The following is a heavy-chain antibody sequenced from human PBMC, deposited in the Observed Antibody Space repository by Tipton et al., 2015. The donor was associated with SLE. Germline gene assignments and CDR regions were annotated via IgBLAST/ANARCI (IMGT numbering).Heavy chain of an antibody. CDR2: INHSGST. Sequence: TLSLTCAVYDGSFSGYHWTWIRQPPGKRLEWIGEINHSGSTNYNPSLKSRVTISVDTSKNQFSLKLSSVTAADTAVYYCARQSPYYYDSSGYYFDYWGQGTLVTVSS. D-gene: IGHD3-22*01. J-gene: IGHJ4*02. V-gene: IGHV4-34*01. CDR3: ARQSPYYYDSSGYYFDY. CDR1: DGSFSGYH.